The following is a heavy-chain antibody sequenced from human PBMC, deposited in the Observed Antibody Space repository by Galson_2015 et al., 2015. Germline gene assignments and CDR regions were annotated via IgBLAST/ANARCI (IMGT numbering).Heavy chain of an antibody. D-gene: IGHD2-2*01. CDR1: GFTFSSYA. Sequence: SLRLSCAASGFTFSSYAMSWVRQAPGKGLEWVSAISGSGGSTYYADSVKGRFTISRDNSKNTLYLQMNSLRAEDTAVYYCTCGKNIVVVPAASTPFVDYWGQGTLVTV. J-gene: IGHJ4*02. CDR2: ISGSGGST. CDR3: TCGKNIVVVPAASTPFVDY. V-gene: IGHV3-23*01.